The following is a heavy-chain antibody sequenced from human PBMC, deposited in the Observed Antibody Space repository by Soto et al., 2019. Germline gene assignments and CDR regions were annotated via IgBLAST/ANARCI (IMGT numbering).Heavy chain of an antibody. CDR2: ISGSGGST. D-gene: IGHD3-9*01. CDR1: GFTFSSYA. Sequence: GGSLRLSCAASGFTFSSYAMSWVRQAPGKGLEWVSAISGSGGSTYYADSVKGRFTISRDNSKNTLYLQMNSLRAEDTAVYYCAKAPYDILTGYRFDYWGQGTLVTVSS. V-gene: IGHV3-23*01. J-gene: IGHJ4*02. CDR3: AKAPYDILTGYRFDY.